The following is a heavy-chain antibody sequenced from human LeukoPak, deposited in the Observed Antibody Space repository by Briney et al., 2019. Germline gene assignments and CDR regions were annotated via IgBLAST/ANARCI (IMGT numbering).Heavy chain of an antibody. CDR1: GLTFSSYE. D-gene: IGHD2-15*01. J-gene: IGHJ4*02. CDR3: ARDYCSGGSCFDY. V-gene: IGHV3-48*03. CDR2: ISSSGSTI. Sequence: PGGSLRLSCAASGLTFSSYEMNWVRQAPGKGREWVSYISSSGSTIYYADSVKGRFTISRDNAKNSLYLQMNSLRAEDTAVYYCARDYCSGGSCFDYWGQGTLVTVSS.